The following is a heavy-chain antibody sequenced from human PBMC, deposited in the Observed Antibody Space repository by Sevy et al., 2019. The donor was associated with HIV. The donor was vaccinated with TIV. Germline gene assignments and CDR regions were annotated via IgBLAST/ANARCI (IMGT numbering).Heavy chain of an antibody. CDR2: ITGNGGST. D-gene: IGHD3-22*01. V-gene: IGHV3-23*01. Sequence: WGSLRLSCSASGFTFRSYAMNWVRQAPGKGLEWVSAITGNGGSTYYADSVKGRFTISRDNSKSTLYLQMNSLRAEDTALYYCTKDLAYESSGYHDYWGQGTLVTVSS. CDR1: GFTFRSYA. CDR3: TKDLAYESSGYHDY. J-gene: IGHJ4*02.